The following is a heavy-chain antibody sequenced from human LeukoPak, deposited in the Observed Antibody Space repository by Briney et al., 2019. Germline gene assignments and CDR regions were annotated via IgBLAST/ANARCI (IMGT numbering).Heavy chain of an antibody. Sequence: GSSVKVSCKASGGTFSSYAISWVRQAPGQGLEWMGRIIPILGIANYAQKFQGRVTITADKSTSTAYMELSSLRSEDTAVYYCAKDRMSGGSPNWFDPWGQGTLVTVSS. V-gene: IGHV1-69*04. J-gene: IGHJ5*02. CDR3: AKDRMSGGSPNWFDP. CDR2: IIPILGIA. D-gene: IGHD2-15*01. CDR1: GGTFSSYA.